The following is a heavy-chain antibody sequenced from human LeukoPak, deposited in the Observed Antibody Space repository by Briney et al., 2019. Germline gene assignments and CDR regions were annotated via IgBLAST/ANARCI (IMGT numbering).Heavy chain of an antibody. J-gene: IGHJ4*02. CDR1: GGSISSYY. CDR3: ARDLRDKIDY. D-gene: IGHD5-12*01. CDR2: IYYSGST. Sequence: SETLSLTCTVSGGSISSYYWSWIRQPPGKGLEWIGSIYYSGSTYYNPSLKSRVTISVDTSKNQFSLKLSSVTAADTAVYYCARDLRDKIDYWGQGTLVTVSS. V-gene: IGHV4-39*07.